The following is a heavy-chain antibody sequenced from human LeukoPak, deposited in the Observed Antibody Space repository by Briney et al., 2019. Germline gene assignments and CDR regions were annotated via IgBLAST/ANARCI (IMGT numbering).Heavy chain of an antibody. CDR1: GYTFTSYY. CDR2: INPSGGST. D-gene: IGHD3-10*01. J-gene: IGHJ4*02. V-gene: IGHV1-46*01. CDR3: ARDSPHLRFGELLSGLDY. Sequence: GASVKVSCKASGYTFTSYYMHWVRQAPGQGLEWMGIINPSGGSTSYAQKFQGRVTMTRDTSTSTVYMELSSLRSEDTAVCYCARDSPHLRFGELLSGLDYWGQGTLVTVSS.